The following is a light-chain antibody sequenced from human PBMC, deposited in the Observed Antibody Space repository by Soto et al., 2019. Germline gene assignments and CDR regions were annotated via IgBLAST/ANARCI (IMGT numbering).Light chain of an antibody. CDR2: GAS. J-gene: IGKJ5*01. V-gene: IGKV3-15*01. CDR3: QQYNTWPPIT. CDR1: QSVRSN. Sequence: IVMTQSAATLSVSPGERVTLSCRASQSVRSNLAWYQQKPGQAPRLLIYGASTRATGLPARFSGSGSGTDFTLTISSLQSEDFAVYYCQQYNTWPPITFGQGTRLEIK.